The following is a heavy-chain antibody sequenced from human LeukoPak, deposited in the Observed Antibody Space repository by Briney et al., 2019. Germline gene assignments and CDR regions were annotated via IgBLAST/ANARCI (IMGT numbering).Heavy chain of an antibody. CDR3: ARDEPGYSSSWGAFDI. CDR1: GGPISSSRYY. V-gene: IGHV4-39*07. CDR2: SYYSGST. J-gene: IGHJ3*02. D-gene: IGHD6-13*01. Sequence: PSETLPLTCTVSGGPISSSRYYWGWIRRPPGKGLEWLGSSYYSGSTYYNPSPKSRVTISVDTSKNQFSLKLSSVTAADTAVYYCARDEPGYSSSWGAFDIWGQGTMVTVSS.